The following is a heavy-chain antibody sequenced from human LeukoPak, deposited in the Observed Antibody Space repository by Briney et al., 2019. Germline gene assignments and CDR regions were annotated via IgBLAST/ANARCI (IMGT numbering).Heavy chain of an antibody. V-gene: IGHV3-33*01. CDR1: GFTFKSYG. D-gene: IGHD6-13*01. J-gene: IGHJ4*02. Sequence: PGGSLRLSCVASGFTFKSYGMHWVRQAPGKGLEWVAIIWYDGSNKYYADFEKGRFTTSRDNSKNTLYLQMNSLRADDTAVYYCARVSGYSGTWYVDYWGQGTLVTVSS. CDR2: IWYDGSNK. CDR3: ARVSGYSGTWYVDY.